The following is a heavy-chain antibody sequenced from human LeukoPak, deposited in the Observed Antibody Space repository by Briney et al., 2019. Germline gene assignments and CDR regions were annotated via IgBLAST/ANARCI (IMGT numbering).Heavy chain of an antibody. V-gene: IGHV1-8*01. D-gene: IGHD3-22*01. CDR1: GYSFTSYD. Sequence: GAGVKVSRQPCGYSFTSYDINWVRQAAGQGLAWVGWMNTNYGKTGYAQKFQGRVNMTMATSIGTAYMELSSMRSEDKAVDYCATTSSYESSGYPDHWGQGTLVTVSS. CDR2: MNTNYGKT. CDR3: ATTSSYESSGYPDH. J-gene: IGHJ4*02.